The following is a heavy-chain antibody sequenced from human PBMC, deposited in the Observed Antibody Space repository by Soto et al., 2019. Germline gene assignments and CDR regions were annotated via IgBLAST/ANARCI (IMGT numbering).Heavy chain of an antibody. CDR1: APSLSSYA. CDR2: ISGRGTTI. Sequence: LSCAASAPSLSSYAMDRVRQASGRGLGWVSFISGRGTTIYYADSGKSRFAVSRDNAQNAMLLQVDSLRDEDTAVDYCASLGFCSGTSGNHYFYYGAMDNWGQGTTVTVSS. V-gene: IGHV3-48*02. J-gene: IGHJ6*02. CDR3: ASLGFCSGTSGNHYFYYGAMDN. D-gene: IGHD6-19*01.